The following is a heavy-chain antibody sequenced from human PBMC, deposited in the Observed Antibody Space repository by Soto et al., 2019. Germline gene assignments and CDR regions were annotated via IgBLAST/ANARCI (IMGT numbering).Heavy chain of an antibody. CDR1: DYSFTGYG. CDR2: VSTHNGNT. D-gene: IGHD6-19*01. V-gene: IGHV1-18*04. CDR3: ARPRSSGWHLDALVF. J-gene: IGHJ3*01. Sequence: ASVKVSCKASDYSFTGYGINWVRQAPGQGLEWVGWVSTHNGNTNYAQKFQGRVTMTADTSTSTAYMELRNLRSDDTAVYFCARPRSSGWHLDALVFWGQGTMVTVSS.